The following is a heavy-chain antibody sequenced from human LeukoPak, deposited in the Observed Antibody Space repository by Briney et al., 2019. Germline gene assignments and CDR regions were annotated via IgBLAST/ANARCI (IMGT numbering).Heavy chain of an antibody. CDR2: IYYSGST. CDR1: GGSISSYY. CDR3: ARKGGWLQNHFDY. V-gene: IGHV4-59*01. Sequence: PSETLSLTCTVSGGSISSYYWSWIRQPPGKGLEWIGYIYYSGSTNYNPSLNSRVTISLDTSKNQFSPKLSSVTTADTAVYYCARKGGWLQNHFDYWGQGTLVTVSS. J-gene: IGHJ4*02. D-gene: IGHD5-24*01.